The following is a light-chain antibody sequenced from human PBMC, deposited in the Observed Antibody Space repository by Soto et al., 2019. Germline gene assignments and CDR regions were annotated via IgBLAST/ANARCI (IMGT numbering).Light chain of an antibody. Sequence: QSALTQPASVSGSPGQSITISCTGTSSDVGGYTYVSWYQQHPGKAPKLMIYHVSNRPSGISNRFPRSKSGNTASLTISWLQTEDEADYYCSSYTSSNTLVFCGGTKVTVL. J-gene: IGLJ3*02. CDR2: HVS. CDR3: SSYTSSNTLV. CDR1: SSDVGGYTY. V-gene: IGLV2-14*01.